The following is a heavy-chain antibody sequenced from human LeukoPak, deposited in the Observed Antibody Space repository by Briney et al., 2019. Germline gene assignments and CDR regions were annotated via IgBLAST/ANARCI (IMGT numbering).Heavy chain of an antibody. CDR1: GFTFSSYA. CDR2: ISGSGGST. CDR3: AKEQLLWFGELSPDFDY. Sequence: PGGSLRLSCAASGFTFSSYAMSWVRQAPGKGLEWVSAISGSGGSTYYADSVKGRFTISRDNSKNTLYLQMNSLRSDDPALYYVAKEQLLWFGELSPDFDYGGQGTLVTVSS. J-gene: IGHJ4*02. D-gene: IGHD3-10*01. V-gene: IGHV3-23*01.